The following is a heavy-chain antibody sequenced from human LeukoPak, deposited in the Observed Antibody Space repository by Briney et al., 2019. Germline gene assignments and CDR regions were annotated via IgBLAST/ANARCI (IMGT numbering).Heavy chain of an antibody. D-gene: IGHD2-8*01. CDR1: GFPFSSYA. CDR2: ISNSDDST. V-gene: IGHV3-23*01. Sequence: GGSLRLSCAASGFPFSSYAMSWVRQAPGKGLEWVSTISNSDDSTYYADSVKGRFTISRDNSENTLFLRMNSLRAEDTAVYYCAKGSLSLMGVFDYWGQGTLVTVSS. CDR3: AKGSLSLMGVFDY. J-gene: IGHJ4*02.